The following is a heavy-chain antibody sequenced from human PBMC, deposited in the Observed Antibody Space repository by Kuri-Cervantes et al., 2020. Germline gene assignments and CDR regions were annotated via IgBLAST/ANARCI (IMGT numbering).Heavy chain of an antibody. V-gene: IGHV4-59*01. CDR2: IYYSGST. D-gene: IGHD1-14*01. CDR1: GDSISPYY. Sequence: SETLSLTCTVSGDSISPYYWSWIRQPPGRGLEWIGYIYYSGSTNYNPSLKSRVTISVDTSKNQFSLKLSSVTAADTAVYYCARGRTNFDYWGQGTLVTVSS. CDR3: ARGRTNFDY. J-gene: IGHJ4*02.